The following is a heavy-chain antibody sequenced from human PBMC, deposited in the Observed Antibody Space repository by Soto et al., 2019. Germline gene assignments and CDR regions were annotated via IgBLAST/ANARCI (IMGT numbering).Heavy chain of an antibody. D-gene: IGHD2-15*01. Sequence: PSETLSLTCTVSGGSISSSSYYWGWIRQPPGKGLEWIGSIYYSGSTYYNPSLKSRVTISVDTSKNQFSLKLSSVTAADTALYYCARHEYCSGGSCYWFDPWGQGTLVTVSS. J-gene: IGHJ5*02. V-gene: IGHV4-39*01. CDR1: GGSISSSSYY. CDR3: ARHEYCSGGSCYWFDP. CDR2: IYYSGST.